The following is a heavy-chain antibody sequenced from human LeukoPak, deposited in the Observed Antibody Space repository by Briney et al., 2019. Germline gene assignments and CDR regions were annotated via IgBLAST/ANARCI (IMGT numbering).Heavy chain of an antibody. CDR3: ARVGCSSTSCYEYFQH. Sequence: GASVKVSCKASGYTFTGYYMHWVRRAPGRGLEWMGWINPNSGGTNYAQKFQGRVTMTRDTSISTAYMELSRLRSDDTAVYYCARVGCSSTSCYEYFQHWGQGTLVTVSS. CDR1: GYTFTGYY. D-gene: IGHD2-2*01. CDR2: INPNSGGT. J-gene: IGHJ1*01. V-gene: IGHV1-2*02.